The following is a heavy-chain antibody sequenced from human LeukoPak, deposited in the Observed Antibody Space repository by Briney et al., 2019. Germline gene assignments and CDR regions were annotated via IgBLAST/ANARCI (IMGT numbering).Heavy chain of an antibody. V-gene: IGHV3-66*02. D-gene: IGHD3-16*01. CDR2: IYSGGST. CDR3: ARDLRLGELLDY. J-gene: IGHJ4*02. CDR1: GFTFSSYA. Sequence: PGGSLRLSCAASGFTFSSYAMSWVRQAPGKGLEWVSVIYSGGSTYYADSVKGRFTISRDNSKNTLYLQMNSLRAEDTAVYYCARDLRLGELLDYWGQGTLVTVSS.